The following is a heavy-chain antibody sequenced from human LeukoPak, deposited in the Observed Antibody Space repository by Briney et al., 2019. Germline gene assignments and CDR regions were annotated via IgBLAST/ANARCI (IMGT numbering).Heavy chain of an antibody. CDR3: ARRNDFDI. Sequence: SETLSLTCAVYTGSFSGYHWNWIRQPPGKRLEWIGYIYYSGSTDSNPSLKSRVTISVDTSKNQFTLKLTSVTAADTAMYYCARRNDFDIWGPGTMVTVSS. V-gene: IGHV4-59*08. J-gene: IGHJ3*02. CDR2: IYYSGST. CDR1: TGSFSGYH.